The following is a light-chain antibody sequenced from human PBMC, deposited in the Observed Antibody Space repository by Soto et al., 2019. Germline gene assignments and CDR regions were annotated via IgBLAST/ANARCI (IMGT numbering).Light chain of an antibody. Sequence: QSALTQPASVSGTPGQSITISCTGSNSDVGIYDFVSWYQHHPGRAPKLIVSEVSHRPSGVSNRFSGSKSGNTASLTISGLQSEDEADYYCQTWATGIPVFGGGTKLTVL. J-gene: IGLJ2*01. CDR2: EVS. CDR3: QTWATGIPV. CDR1: NSDVGIYDF. V-gene: IGLV2-14*01.